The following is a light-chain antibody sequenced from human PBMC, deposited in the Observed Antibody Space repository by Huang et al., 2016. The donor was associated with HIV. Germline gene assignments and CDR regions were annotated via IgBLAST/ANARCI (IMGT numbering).Light chain of an antibody. J-gene: IGKJ5*01. CDR1: QSISHD. Sequence: EIVFTQSPVTLSLSPGERATLSCRASQSISHDLVWYQHIPCQAPRLLIYDASNRATGITHRFSGSGSGTDFTLTITSLEPEDCAVYYCQQRRKWPITFGQGTRLEIK. CDR2: DAS. V-gene: IGKV3-11*01. CDR3: QQRRKWPIT.